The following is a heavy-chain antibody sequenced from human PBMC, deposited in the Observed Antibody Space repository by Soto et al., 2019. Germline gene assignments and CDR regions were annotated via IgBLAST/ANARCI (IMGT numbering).Heavy chain of an antibody. Sequence: SVKVSYKASGCPFSSFAISLVRQAAGQGLEWMGGIIPIFGTANYAQKFQGRVTITADESTSTAYMELSSLRSEDTAVYYCARGRSSSCYGICFDPWGQGTMVTGSS. J-gene: IGHJ5*02. CDR2: IIPIFGTA. V-gene: IGHV1-69*13. D-gene: IGHD6-13*01. CDR1: GCPFSSFA. CDR3: ARGRSSSCYGICFDP.